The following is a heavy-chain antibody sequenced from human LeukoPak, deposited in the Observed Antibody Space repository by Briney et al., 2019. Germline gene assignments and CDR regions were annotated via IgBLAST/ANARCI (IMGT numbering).Heavy chain of an antibody. Sequence: AGGSLRLSCAASGFTFSSYGMHWVRQAPGKGLEWVAVISYDGSNKYYADSVKGRFTISRDNSKNTLYLQMNSLRAEDTAVYYCAKFVGAYSPIDYWGQGTLVTVSS. J-gene: IGHJ4*02. D-gene: IGHD4-11*01. CDR1: GFTFSSYG. CDR3: AKFVGAYSPIDY. CDR2: ISYDGSNK. V-gene: IGHV3-30*18.